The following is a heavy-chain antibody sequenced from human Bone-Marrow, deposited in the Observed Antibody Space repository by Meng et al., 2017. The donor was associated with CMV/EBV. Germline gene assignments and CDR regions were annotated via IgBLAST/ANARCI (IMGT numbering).Heavy chain of an antibody. Sequence: GGSLRLSCAASGFTFSSYAMSWVRQAPGKGLEWVSAISGSGGSTYYADSVKGRFTISRDNSKNTLYLQMNSLRAEDTAVYYCAKGVPLRFLEWLLSNAFDIWGQGTRVTV. CDR3: AKGVPLRFLEWLLSNAFDI. D-gene: IGHD3-3*01. CDR1: GFTFSSYA. V-gene: IGHV3-23*01. J-gene: IGHJ3*02. CDR2: ISGSGGST.